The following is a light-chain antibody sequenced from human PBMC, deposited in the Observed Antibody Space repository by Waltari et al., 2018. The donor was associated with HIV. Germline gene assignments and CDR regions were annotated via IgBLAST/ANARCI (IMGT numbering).Light chain of an antibody. CDR2: KDS. CDR1: ALSKHY. V-gene: IGLV3-25*03. J-gene: IGLJ2*01. CDR3: QSGHNSDSI. Sequence: SYELTQAPSVSVSPGQTAKITCSGDALSKHYVYWYQQKPGQAPLMMIFKDSERPSEIPARFSASSSGSTSILTISGVHAEDEADYYCQSGHNSDSIFGGGTKLTVL.